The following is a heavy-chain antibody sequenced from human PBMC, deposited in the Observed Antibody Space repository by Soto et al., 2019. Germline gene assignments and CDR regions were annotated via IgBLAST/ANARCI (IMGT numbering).Heavy chain of an antibody. J-gene: IGHJ6*02. Sequence: ESGPTLVNPTQTLTLTCTFSGFSPTSPGMCVSWIRQSPGKALEWLALIERDDDDKYYSTSLKTRLTISKDTRKNQVVLTMANMEPADTATYYCARSIRGPRRFNGMDVWGQGTTVTVSS. V-gene: IGHV2-70*13. CDR3: ARSIRGPRRFNGMDV. D-gene: IGHD1-20*01. CDR2: IERDDDDK. CDR1: GFSPTSPGMC.